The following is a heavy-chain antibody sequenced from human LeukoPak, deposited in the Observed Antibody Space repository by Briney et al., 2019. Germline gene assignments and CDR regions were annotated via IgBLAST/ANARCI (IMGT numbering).Heavy chain of an antibody. CDR1: GFTFSSYW. CDR2: IKQDGSEK. D-gene: IGHD3-22*01. V-gene: IGHV3-7*01. J-gene: IGHJ4*02. CDR3: ARQNYYDSSGYYYSGFDY. Sequence: PGGSLRLSCAASGFTFSSYWKSWVRQAPGKGLEWVANIKQDGSEKYYVDSVKGRFTISRDNAKNSLYLQMNSLRAEDTAVYYCARQNYYDSSGYYYSGFDYWGQGTLVTVSS.